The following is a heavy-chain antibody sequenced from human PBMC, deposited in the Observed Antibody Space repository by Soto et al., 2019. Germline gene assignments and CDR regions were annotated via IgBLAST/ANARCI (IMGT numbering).Heavy chain of an antibody. CDR3: ASGSCGKHLVDY. Sequence: SETLSLTCSVSGGAISSNSYYCGWIRQPPGKGLEWIGSYFFSGTTYYNPSLKSRVIISVETSKNQFSLKLSSVTAADTAVYYCASGSCGKHLVDYWGQGTMVTVSS. J-gene: IGHJ4*02. D-gene: IGHD2-15*01. CDR1: GGAISSNSYY. V-gene: IGHV4-39*01. CDR2: YFFSGTT.